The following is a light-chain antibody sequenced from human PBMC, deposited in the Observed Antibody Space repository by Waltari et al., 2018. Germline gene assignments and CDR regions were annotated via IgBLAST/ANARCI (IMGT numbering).Light chain of an antibody. CDR2: RHT. Sequence: QSVLTQPPSASGVPGQRVTISCSGSSSNIGSNFICWYQHLPGPAPNPLIYRHTPRPSGVPDRFSGSKSGTSAALAISGLLSEDEADYYCASWDDSLGDYVFGTGTKVTVL. V-gene: IGLV1-47*01. J-gene: IGLJ1*01. CDR1: SSNIGSNF. CDR3: ASWDDSLGDYV.